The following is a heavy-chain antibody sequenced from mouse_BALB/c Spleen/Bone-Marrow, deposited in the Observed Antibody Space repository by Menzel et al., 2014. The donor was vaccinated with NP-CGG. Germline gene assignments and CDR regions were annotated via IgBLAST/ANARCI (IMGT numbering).Heavy chain of an antibody. V-gene: IGHV1-26*01. CDR1: GYSFTGYY. CDR3: ANYDGGFAY. Sequence: EVQLQQSGPELVKPGASVKISCKASGYSFTGYYMHWVKQSHVKSLEWIGRINPYNGATSYNQNFKDKASLTVDKSSSTAYMELHSLTSEDSAVYYCANYDGGFAYWGQGTPATVSA. CDR2: INPYNGAT. D-gene: IGHD2-4*01. J-gene: IGHJ3*01.